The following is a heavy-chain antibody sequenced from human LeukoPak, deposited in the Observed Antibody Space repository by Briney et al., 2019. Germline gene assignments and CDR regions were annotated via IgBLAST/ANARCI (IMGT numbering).Heavy chain of an antibody. Sequence: GGSLRLSCAASGFTFSSYAMSWVRQAPGKGLEWVSAVSGSGGSTYYADSVKGRFTISRDNSKNTLYLQMNSLRAEDTAVYYCAKNYYDSSGLFDYWGQGTLVTVSS. D-gene: IGHD3-22*01. CDR1: GFTFSSYA. V-gene: IGHV3-23*01. CDR2: VSGSGGST. CDR3: AKNYYDSSGLFDY. J-gene: IGHJ4*02.